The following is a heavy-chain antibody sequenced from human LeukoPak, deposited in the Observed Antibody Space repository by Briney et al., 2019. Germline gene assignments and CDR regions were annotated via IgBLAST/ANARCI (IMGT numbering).Heavy chain of an antibody. Sequence: GGSLRLSCAASGFTFNIYSMNWVRQAPGKGLEWVSSISSSSGYIYYADSVKGRFTISRDNAKNSLYLQMNSLRAEDTAVYYCARGGGGSSWYVDYWGQGTLVTVSS. CDR3: ARGGGGSSWYVDY. CDR2: ISSSSGYI. J-gene: IGHJ4*02. V-gene: IGHV3-21*01. CDR1: GFTFNIYS. D-gene: IGHD6-13*01.